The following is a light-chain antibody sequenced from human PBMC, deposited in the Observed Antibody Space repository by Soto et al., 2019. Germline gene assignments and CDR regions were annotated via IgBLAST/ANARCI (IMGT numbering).Light chain of an antibody. CDR3: QQYNSYPRT. J-gene: IGKJ1*01. Sequence: DIQMTQSPSTLSASVGDRVPITCRASQSIGNYLAWYQQKPGKAPSLLIYRASGLEGGVPSRFSGSGSGTEFTLTISSLQPDDFATYYCQQYNSYPRTFGQGTKVEI. V-gene: IGKV1-5*03. CDR1: QSIGNY. CDR2: RAS.